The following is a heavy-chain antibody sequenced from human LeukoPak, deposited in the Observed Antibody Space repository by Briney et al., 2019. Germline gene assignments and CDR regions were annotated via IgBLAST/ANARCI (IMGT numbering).Heavy chain of an antibody. CDR2: IGTTAK. D-gene: IGHD2-2*01. Sequence: PGGSLRLSCVASGFTFSAYGMSWVRQAPGTELEWVSGIGTTAKYYADSVKGRFTISRDNSRNTLYLQMNSLRAEDTAVYYCAKQLVPAAPPAYFGYWGQGTLVTVSS. J-gene: IGHJ4*02. CDR3: AKQLVPAAPPAYFGY. V-gene: IGHV3-23*01. CDR1: GFTFSAYG.